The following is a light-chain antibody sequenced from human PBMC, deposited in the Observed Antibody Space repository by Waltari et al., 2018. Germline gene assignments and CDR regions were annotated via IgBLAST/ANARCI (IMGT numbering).Light chain of an antibody. Sequence: EIVLTQSPGTLPLSPGERATLSCRASQGVGSSFLAWYQQKPGQAPRLLIYGVSTRATGIPDLFSGSGSGTDFTLTISRLEPEDFAVYYCQQYGGSPLITFGQGTRLEIK. CDR3: QQYGGSPLIT. CDR2: GVS. CDR1: QGVGSSF. V-gene: IGKV3-20*01. J-gene: IGKJ5*01.